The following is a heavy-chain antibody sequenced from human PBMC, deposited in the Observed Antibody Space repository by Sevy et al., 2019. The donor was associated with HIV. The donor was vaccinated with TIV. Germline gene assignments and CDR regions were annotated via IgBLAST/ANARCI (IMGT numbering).Heavy chain of an antibody. J-gene: IGHJ4*02. CDR1: GGSITSLY. Sequence: SDTLSLTCPVSGGSITSLYWNWIRQPPGKRLEWIANIYYNGNINYNPSLKSRVTLSLDTSKNQVSLRLSSVTAADTAMYYCAGENAWGRGYSWGQGTLVTVSS. CDR3: AGENAWGRGYS. D-gene: IGHD1-26*01. CDR2: IYYNGNI. V-gene: IGHV4-59*08.